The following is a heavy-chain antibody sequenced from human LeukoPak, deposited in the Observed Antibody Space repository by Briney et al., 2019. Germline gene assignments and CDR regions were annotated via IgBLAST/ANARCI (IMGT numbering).Heavy chain of an antibody. D-gene: IGHD6-13*01. V-gene: IGHV1-46*01. CDR3: ARYGFSTVWQGGWHAFDI. CDR2: INPTTGVT. J-gene: IGHJ3*02. CDR1: GYTFTSYY. Sequence: ASVKVSCKASGYTFTSYYMHWVRQAPGQGLEWMGIINPTTGVTTYAQKFQGRLTMTRDMSTSTVYMELSSLTSEDTAVFYCARYGFSTVWQGGWHAFDIWGQGTVVTVSS.